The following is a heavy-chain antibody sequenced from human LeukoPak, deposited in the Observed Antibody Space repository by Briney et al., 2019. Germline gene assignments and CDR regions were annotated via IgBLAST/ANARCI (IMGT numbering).Heavy chain of an antibody. V-gene: IGHV4-59*01. CDR2: IYYSGST. CDR3: AREIGTYPHYFEY. Sequence: SETLSLTCTVSGGSINSYYWSWIRQPPEKGLVCIGYIYYSGSTNANPFLKSRVTISVYTSKNQFSLKLNSVTAADTAVYFCAREIGTYPHYFEYWGQGTLVTVSS. D-gene: IGHD1-26*01. J-gene: IGHJ4*02. CDR1: GGSINSYY.